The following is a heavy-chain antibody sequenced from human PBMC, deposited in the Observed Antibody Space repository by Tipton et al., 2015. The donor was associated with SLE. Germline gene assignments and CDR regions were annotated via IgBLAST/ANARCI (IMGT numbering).Heavy chain of an antibody. CDR2: IYYSGST. J-gene: IGHJ6*02. CDR3: ARVKAYYDFLSGNSGEGYYYGMDV. Sequence: PGLVKPSETLSLTCTVSGGSISSYSWTWIRQPPGKGLEWIGYIYYSGSTNYNPSLKSRVTISGDTSKNQLSLKMSSVTAADTAVYYCARVKAYYDFLSGNSGEGYYYGMDVWGQGTTVTVSS. D-gene: IGHD3-3*01. V-gene: IGHV4-59*01. CDR1: GGSISSYS.